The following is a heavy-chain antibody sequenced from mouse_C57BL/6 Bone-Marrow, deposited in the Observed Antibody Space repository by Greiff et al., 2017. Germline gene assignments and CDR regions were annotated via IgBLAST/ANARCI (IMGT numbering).Heavy chain of an antibody. CDR1: GYTFTSYG. J-gene: IGHJ3*01. D-gene: IGHD2-3*01. Sequence: VQLQQSGAELARPGASVKLSCKASGYTFTSYGISWVKQRTGQGLEWIGEIYPRSGHTYYNEKFKGKATLTADKSSSTAYMELRSLTSEDSAVYFSPLGGYYGKFAYWGRGTLVTVAA. CDR2: IYPRSGHT. V-gene: IGHV1-81*01. CDR3: PLGGYYGKFAY.